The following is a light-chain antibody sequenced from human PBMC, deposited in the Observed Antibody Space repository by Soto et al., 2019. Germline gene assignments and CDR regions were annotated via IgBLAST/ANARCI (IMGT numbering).Light chain of an antibody. J-gene: IGKJ3*01. CDR1: HSVSSSY. V-gene: IGKV3D-20*02. CDR3: QQRSNWPPVT. Sequence: EIVLTQSPGTLSFSPGERATLSCRASHSVSSSYLAWYQQKPGQAPRLLIYGASSRATGIPDRFSGSGSGTDFTLTISRLEPEDFAVYYCQQRSNWPPVTFGPGTKVDI. CDR2: GAS.